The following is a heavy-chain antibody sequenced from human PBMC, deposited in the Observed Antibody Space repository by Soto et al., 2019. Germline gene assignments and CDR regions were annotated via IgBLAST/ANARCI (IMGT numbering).Heavy chain of an antibody. V-gene: IGHV4-4*07. CDR2: IYTGGST. Sequence: QVQLQESGPGLVKPSETLSLICSVSGASISTYYWTWIRQPAGKGLEWIGRIYTGGSTNYNPSLKSRATMSVDTSKNQFSLKVTYVTAADTAVYYCARGFGSNWYYFDYWGQGTLVTVSS. D-gene: IGHD6-13*01. CDR3: ARGFGSNWYYFDY. J-gene: IGHJ4*02. CDR1: GASISTYY.